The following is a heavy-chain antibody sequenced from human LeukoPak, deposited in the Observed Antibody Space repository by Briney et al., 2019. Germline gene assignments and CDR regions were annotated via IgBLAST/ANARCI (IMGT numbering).Heavy chain of an antibody. CDR1: GYSISSGYY. J-gene: IGHJ4*02. CDR3: ARHLYDSSGYYPYYFDY. Sequence: SETLSLTCAVSGYSISSGYYWGWIRQPPGKGLEWIGSIYHSGSTYYNPSLKSRVTISVDTSKNQFSLKLSSVTAADTAVYYCARHLYDSSGYYPYYFDYWGQGTPVTVSS. V-gene: IGHV4-38-2*01. D-gene: IGHD3-22*01. CDR2: IYHSGST.